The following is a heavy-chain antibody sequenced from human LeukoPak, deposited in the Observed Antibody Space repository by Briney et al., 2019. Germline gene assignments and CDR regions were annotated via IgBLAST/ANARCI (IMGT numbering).Heavy chain of an antibody. V-gene: IGHV4-39*01. Sequence: SETLSLTCSVSGDSVSRSDSYWDWIRQPPGKGLEWIGTIYYSGRTYYSPSLKSRVAMSVDPSNNQFSLTLRSVTAADTAVYYCARRRYYDGSGYLEWGQGTLLSVSS. J-gene: IGHJ1*01. D-gene: IGHD3-22*01. CDR2: IYYSGRT. CDR1: GDSVSRSDSY. CDR3: ARRRYYDGSGYLE.